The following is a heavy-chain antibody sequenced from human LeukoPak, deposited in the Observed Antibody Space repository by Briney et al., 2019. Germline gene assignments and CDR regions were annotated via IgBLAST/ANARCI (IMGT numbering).Heavy chain of an antibody. Sequence: GASVKVSCKASGYTFTSYGISWVRQAPGQGLEWMGWISAYNGNTNYAQKLQGRVTMTTDTSTSTAYMELRSLRSDDTAVYYCARATISSGWYAETGYWGQGTLVTVSS. J-gene: IGHJ4*02. CDR3: ARATISSGWYAETGY. CDR2: ISAYNGNT. D-gene: IGHD6-19*01. V-gene: IGHV1-18*01. CDR1: GYTFTSYG.